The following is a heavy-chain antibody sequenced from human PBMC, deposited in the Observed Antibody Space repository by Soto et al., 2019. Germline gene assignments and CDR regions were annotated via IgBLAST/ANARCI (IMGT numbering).Heavy chain of an antibody. CDR1: GGSFSGYY. V-gene: IGHV4-34*01. J-gene: IGHJ4*02. D-gene: IGHD2-15*01. CDR2: INHSGTT. Sequence: SDTLSLTCAVYGGSFSGYYWSWIRQPPGKRLDWIGEINHSGTTNYNPSLKSRSTISVDTSKNQFSLKLRSVTAEDTAVYYLPRKDGSGGTYTRQYFDYWGQGTLVTVSS. CDR3: PRKDGSGGTYTRQYFDY.